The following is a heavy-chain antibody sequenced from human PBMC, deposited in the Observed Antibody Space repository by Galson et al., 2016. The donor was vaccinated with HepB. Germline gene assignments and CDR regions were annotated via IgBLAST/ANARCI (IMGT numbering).Heavy chain of an antibody. CDR3: ASDRTLYYYGPGSYYFDY. CDR2: ISGYNGNT. J-gene: IGHJ4*02. V-gene: IGHV1-18*01. Sequence: SVKVSCKASGYTFNNFAFSWVRQAPGKGLEWMGWISGYNGNTKYAETFQGRVTMTIDTSTTTAYMELRGLRSDDTAVYYCASDRTLYYYGPGSYYFDYWGQGTLVTVSS. D-gene: IGHD3-10*01. CDR1: GYTFNNFA.